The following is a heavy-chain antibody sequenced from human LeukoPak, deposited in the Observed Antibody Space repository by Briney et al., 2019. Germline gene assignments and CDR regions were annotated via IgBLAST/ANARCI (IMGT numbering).Heavy chain of an antibody. D-gene: IGHD3-3*01. J-gene: IGHJ6*02. CDR1: GFAFSTYA. V-gene: IGHV3-23*01. Sequence: PGGSLRLSCAASGFAFSTYAMSWVRQAPGKGLEWVSALSGSGDKTYYADSVKGRFTISRDNSKNTLYLQMNSLRAEDSALYYCARGLTYYDFWSGYRNPKDYYYGMDVWGQGTTVTVSS. CDR3: ARGLTYYDFWSGYRNPKDYYYGMDV. CDR2: LSGSGDKT.